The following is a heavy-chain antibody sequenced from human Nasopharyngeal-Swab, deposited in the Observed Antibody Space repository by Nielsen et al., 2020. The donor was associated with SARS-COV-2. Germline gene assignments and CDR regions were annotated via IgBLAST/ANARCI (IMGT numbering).Heavy chain of an antibody. CDR1: GGSISSSYW. CDR2: IYHSGST. Sequence: SETLSLTCAVSGGSISSSYWWTWVRQPPGKGLEWIGEIYHSGSTNYNPSLKSRVTISVDKSKHQFSLKLSSVTAADTAVYYCARRIVGASGSMDVWGQGTTVTVSS. D-gene: IGHD1-26*01. J-gene: IGHJ6*02. CDR3: ARRIVGASGSMDV. V-gene: IGHV4-4*02.